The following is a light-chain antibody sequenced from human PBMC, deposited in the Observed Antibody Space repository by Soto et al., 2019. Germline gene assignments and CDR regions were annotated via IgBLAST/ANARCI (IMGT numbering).Light chain of an antibody. J-gene: IGLJ3*02. V-gene: IGLV1-40*01. Sequence: QSVLTQPPSVSGAPGQRVTISCTGSSSNIGAGFDVHWYQHLPATAPKLLIYGNSRRPSGVPDRCSASKSGTSASLAITGLQADDEGDYYCQSYDISLSGSWVFGGGTKVTVL. CDR2: GNS. CDR1: SSNIGAGFD. CDR3: QSYDISLSGSWV.